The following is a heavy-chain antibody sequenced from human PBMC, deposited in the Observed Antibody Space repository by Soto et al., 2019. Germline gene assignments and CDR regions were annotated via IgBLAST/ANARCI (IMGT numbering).Heavy chain of an antibody. V-gene: IGHV3-15*07. CDR2: IKSKTDGGTT. CDR1: SVSNAW. D-gene: IGHD4-4*01. J-gene: IGHJ4*02. CDR3: TTMAGVTPDY. Sequence: SVSNAWMNWVRQAPGKGLEWVGRIKSKTDGGTTDYAAPVKGRFTISGDDSKNTLYLQMNSLKTEDTAVYYCTTMAGVTPDYWGQGTLVTVSS.